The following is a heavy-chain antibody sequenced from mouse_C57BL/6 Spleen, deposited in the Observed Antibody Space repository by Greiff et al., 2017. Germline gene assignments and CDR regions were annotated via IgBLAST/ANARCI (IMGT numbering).Heavy chain of an antibody. Sequence: EVKVVESGGGLVKPGGSLKLSCAASGFTFSSYAMSWVRQTPEKRLEWVATISDGGSYTYYPDNVKGRFTISRDNAKNNLYLQMSHLKSEDTAMYYCARDYYYGSSYRYFDVWGTGTTVTVSS. CDR2: ISDGGSYT. J-gene: IGHJ1*03. CDR3: ARDYYYGSSYRYFDV. V-gene: IGHV5-4*01. D-gene: IGHD1-1*01. CDR1: GFTFSSYA.